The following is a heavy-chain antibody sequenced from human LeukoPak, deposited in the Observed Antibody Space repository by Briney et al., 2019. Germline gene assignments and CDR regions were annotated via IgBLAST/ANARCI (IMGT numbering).Heavy chain of an antibody. CDR3: ARATGSSSWYPRWFDP. CDR2: IYYSGST. V-gene: IGHV4-59*01. D-gene: IGHD6-13*01. CDR1: GGSISSYY. J-gene: IGHJ5*02. Sequence: PSETLSLTCTVSGGSISSYYWSWIRQPPGKGLEWIGYIYYSGSTNYNPSLKSRVTISVDTSKNQFSLKLSSVTAAGTAAYYCARATGSSSWYPRWFDPWGQGTLVTVSS.